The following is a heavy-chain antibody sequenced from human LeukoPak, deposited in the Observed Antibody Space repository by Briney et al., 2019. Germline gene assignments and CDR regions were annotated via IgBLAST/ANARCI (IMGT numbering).Heavy chain of an antibody. D-gene: IGHD5-18*01. CDR2: ISYDGSNK. J-gene: IGHJ4*02. CDR1: GFTFSSYA. V-gene: IGHV3-30-3*01. CDR3: ARGDTWIQLWFLDY. Sequence: GGSLRLSCAASGFTFSSYAMHWVRQAPGKGLEWVAVISYDGSNKYYADSVKGRFTISRDNSKNTLYLQMNSLRAEDTAVYYCARGDTWIQLWFLDYWGQGTLVTVSS.